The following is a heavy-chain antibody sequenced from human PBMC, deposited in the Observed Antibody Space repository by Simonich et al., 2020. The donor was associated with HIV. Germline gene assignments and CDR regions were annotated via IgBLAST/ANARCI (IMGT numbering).Heavy chain of an antibody. CDR1: GYTFSNYG. Sequence: QVQLVQSGPEVKKPGASVKVSCKASGYTFSNYGISWVRQAPGQGLEWMGWIRVYNGDTKYAQKIPDRVTMSTETSTSTAYMELRSLRSDDTAVYYCARDDKGGQQLVGIWGQGTLVTVSS. V-gene: IGHV1-18*01. J-gene: IGHJ4*02. CDR2: IRVYNGDT. D-gene: IGHD6-13*01. CDR3: ARDDKGGQQLVGI.